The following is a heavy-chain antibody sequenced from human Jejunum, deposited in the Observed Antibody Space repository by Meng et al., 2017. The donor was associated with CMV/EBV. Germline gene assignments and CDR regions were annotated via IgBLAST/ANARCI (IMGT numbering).Heavy chain of an antibody. CDR2: IYWNDDK. CDR3: AQTFNYDFWSGQPTWFDP. Sequence: LRTSGVGVGWIRQPPGKALEWPALIYWNDDKRYSPSLKSRLTIAKDTSKNQVVLTMTNMDPVDTATYYCAQTFNYDFWSGQPTWFDPWGQGTLVTVSS. D-gene: IGHD3-3*01. V-gene: IGHV2-5*01. J-gene: IGHJ5*02. CDR1: LRTSGVG.